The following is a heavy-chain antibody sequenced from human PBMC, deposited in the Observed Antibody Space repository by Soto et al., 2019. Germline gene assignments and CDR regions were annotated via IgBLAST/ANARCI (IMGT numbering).Heavy chain of an antibody. V-gene: IGHV4-61*01. J-gene: IGHJ4*02. CDR2: IYYSGST. CDR1: GGSVSSGSYY. Sequence: SETLSLTCTVSGGSVSSGSYYWSWIRQPPGKGLEWIGYIYYSGSTNYNPSLKSRVTISVDTSKNQFSLKLSSVTAADTAVYYCARESVGATTVYWGQGTLVTVSS. CDR3: ARESVGATTVY. D-gene: IGHD1-26*01.